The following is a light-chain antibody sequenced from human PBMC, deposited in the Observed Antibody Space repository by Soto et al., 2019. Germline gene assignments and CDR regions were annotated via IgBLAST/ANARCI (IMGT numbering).Light chain of an antibody. V-gene: IGLV7-46*01. CDR2: ATS. Sequence: QAVVTQEPSLTVSPGGTVTLTCGSSTGAVTSGHYPYWLQQKPGQAPRTLIYATSNKHSWTPDRFSGSLLGGKSALTRAGAQPEDEDDYYCLLAYTDGGEFGGGTKLTVL. CDR1: TGAVTSGHY. J-gene: IGLJ3*02. CDR3: LLAYTDGGE.